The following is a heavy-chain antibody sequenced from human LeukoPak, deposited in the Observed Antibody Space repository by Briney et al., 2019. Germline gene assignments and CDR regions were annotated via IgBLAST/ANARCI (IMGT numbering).Heavy chain of an antibody. Sequence: EGSLRLSCAASGFAFSNYEMNWVRQAPGKGLEWVSAISGSGGSTYYADSVKGRFTISRDNSKNTLYLQMNSLRAEDTAVYYCAKARCSGGSCYRKAFDYWGQGTLVTVSS. J-gene: IGHJ4*02. CDR1: GFAFSNYE. CDR3: AKARCSGGSCYRKAFDY. CDR2: ISGSGGST. V-gene: IGHV3-23*01. D-gene: IGHD2-15*01.